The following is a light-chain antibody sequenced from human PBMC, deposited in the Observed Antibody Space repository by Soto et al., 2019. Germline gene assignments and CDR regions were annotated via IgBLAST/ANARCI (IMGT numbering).Light chain of an antibody. CDR2: GAS. Sequence: EIVLTQSPGTLSLSPGERATLSCRASQSVSSSYLAWYQQKPGQAPRLLIYGASSRATGIPDRFSGSGSGTDFTLTISRPEPEDFAVYYCQQYGNSPPWTFGQGTKV. CDR1: QSVSSSY. J-gene: IGKJ1*01. CDR3: QQYGNSPPWT. V-gene: IGKV3-20*01.